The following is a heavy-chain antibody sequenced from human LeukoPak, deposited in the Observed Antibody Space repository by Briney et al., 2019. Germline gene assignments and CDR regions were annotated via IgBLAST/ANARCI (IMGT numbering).Heavy chain of an antibody. J-gene: IGHJ5*02. CDR2: ISSSSSYI. D-gene: IGHD6-13*01. Sequence: GGSLRLSCAASGFTFSSYSMNWVRQAPGKGLEWVSSISSSSSYIYYADSVKGRFTISRDNAKNSLYLQMNSLKTEDTALYFCTTSYSDNSWYDWFGPWGQGTLVTVSS. V-gene: IGHV3-21*04. CDR1: GFTFSSYS. CDR3: TTSYSDNSWYDWFGP.